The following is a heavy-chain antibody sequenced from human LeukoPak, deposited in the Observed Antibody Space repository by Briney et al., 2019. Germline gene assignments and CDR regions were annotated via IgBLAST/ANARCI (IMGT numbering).Heavy chain of an antibody. D-gene: IGHD3-22*01. J-gene: IGHJ4*02. CDR1: GFTFSNYA. CDR3: AKVAHSSGYPFDY. Sequence: GGSLRLSCAASGFTFSNYAISWVRQAPGKGLEWVSVISGSGGSTYYADSVKGRFTISRDNSKNTLYLQMNSLRAEDTAVYYCAKVAHSSGYPFDYWGQGTLVTVSS. CDR2: ISGSGGST. V-gene: IGHV3-23*01.